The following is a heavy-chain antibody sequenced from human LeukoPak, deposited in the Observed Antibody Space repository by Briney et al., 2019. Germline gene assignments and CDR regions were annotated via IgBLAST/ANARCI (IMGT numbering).Heavy chain of an antibody. CDR1: GASISNNY. V-gene: IGHV4-59*08. D-gene: IGHD1-26*01. CDR3: AKSVGAAPFEY. CDR2: IYSSGST. J-gene: IGHJ4*02. Sequence: PSETLSLTCTVSGASISNNYWSRIRQPPGRGLEWIGYIYSSGSTSYNPSLKSRVTMSVDTSKNQFSLNLNSVTAADTAVYYCAKSVGAAPFEYWGQGTLVTVSS.